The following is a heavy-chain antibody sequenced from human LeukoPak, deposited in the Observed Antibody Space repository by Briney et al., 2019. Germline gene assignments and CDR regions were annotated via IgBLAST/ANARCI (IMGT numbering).Heavy chain of an antibody. CDR3: ARASGDFWSGYTFDY. V-gene: IGHV5-51*01. D-gene: IGHD3-3*01. J-gene: IGHJ4*02. CDR2: IYPGDSDT. CDR1: GYSFTDYW. Sequence: GESQKISCKGSGYSFTDYWIGWVRQMPGKGLEWMGIIYPGDSDTRYSPSFRDQVTISADKSISTAYLQWRSLKASDTAMYYCARASGDFWSGYTFDYWGQGTLVTVSS.